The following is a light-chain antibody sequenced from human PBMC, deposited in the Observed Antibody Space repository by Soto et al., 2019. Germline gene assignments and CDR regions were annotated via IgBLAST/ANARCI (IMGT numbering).Light chain of an antibody. CDR3: QQLNSYTRT. CDR1: QSVSSSY. Sequence: EILLTQSPGTLSRSPGERATLSCGASQSVSSSYLAWYQQKPGQAPRLLIYGADSRATGIPERFSGSGCGTDLSLTIGRLQHEDFATYYCQQLNSYTRTFGQGTKVDI. J-gene: IGKJ1*01. V-gene: IGKV3-20*01. CDR2: GAD.